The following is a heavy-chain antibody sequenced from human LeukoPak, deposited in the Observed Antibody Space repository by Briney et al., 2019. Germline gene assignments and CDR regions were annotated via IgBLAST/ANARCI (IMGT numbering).Heavy chain of an antibody. CDR1: GGSISSGSYY. Sequence: SETLSLTCTVSGGSISSGSYYWSWIRQPPGKGLEWIGRIYTSGSTNYNPSLKSRVTISVDTSKNQFSLKLSSVTAADTAVYYCARSGSWSEYFDYWGQGTLVTVSS. D-gene: IGHD2-15*01. J-gene: IGHJ4*02. CDR3: ARSGSWSEYFDY. CDR2: IYTSGST. V-gene: IGHV4-61*02.